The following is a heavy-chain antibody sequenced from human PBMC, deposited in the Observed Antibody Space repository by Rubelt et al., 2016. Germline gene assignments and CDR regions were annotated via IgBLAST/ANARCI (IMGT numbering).Heavy chain of an antibody. CDR3: ARDNYYGWRYFDY. D-gene: IGHD3-10*01. V-gene: IGHV4-34*01. CDR1: GGSFSGYY. CDR2: INHSEST. Sequence: QVQLQQWGAGLLKPSETLSLTCAVYGGSFSGYYWSWIRQSQGTGLEWIGEINHSESTNYNPSLKSRVTISVDTSKNQFSLKVRLVTAADTAVYYCARDNYYGWRYFDYWGQGTLVTVSS. J-gene: IGHJ4*02.